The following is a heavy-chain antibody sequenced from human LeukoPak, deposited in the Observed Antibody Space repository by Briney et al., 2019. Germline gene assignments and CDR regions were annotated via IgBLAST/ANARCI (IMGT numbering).Heavy chain of an antibody. V-gene: IGHV3-48*03. CDR3: GKGCRVVAKGGFDY. CDR2: ISSSGSTL. J-gene: IGHJ4*02. CDR1: GCTFSSYE. D-gene: IGHD2-15*01. Sequence: GGSLRLSCAASGCTFSSYEMNWVRQAPGKGLEWVSYISSSGSTLYYADSVKGRFIISRDNSKNTLYLQMTSLRAEDTAVYYFGKGCRVVAKGGFDYWVQGTQVAVSS.